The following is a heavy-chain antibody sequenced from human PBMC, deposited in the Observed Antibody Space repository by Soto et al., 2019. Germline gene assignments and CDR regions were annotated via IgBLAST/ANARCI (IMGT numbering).Heavy chain of an antibody. J-gene: IGHJ6*02. CDR1: GGSISSSSYY. V-gene: IGHV4-39*07. CDR3: ARGRHIVVVTYYYYGMDV. Sequence: SETLSLTCTVSGGSISSSSYYWGWIRQPPGKGLEWIGSIYYSGSTNYNPSLKSRVTISVDTSKNQFSLRLSSVTAADTAVYYCARGRHIVVVTYYYYGMDVWGQGTTVTVSS. CDR2: IYYSGST. D-gene: IGHD2-21*02.